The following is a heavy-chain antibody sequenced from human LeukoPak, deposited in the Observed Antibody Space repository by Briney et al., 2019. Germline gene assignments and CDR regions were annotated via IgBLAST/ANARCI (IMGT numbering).Heavy chain of an antibody. CDR3: ARVRVVPANWFDP. Sequence: SETLSLTCAVSGGSISSSNWWSWVRQPPGKGLEWIGEIYHSGSTNYNPSLKSRVTISVDKSKDQFSLKLSSVTAADTAVYYCARVRVVPANWFDPWGQGTLVTVSS. V-gene: IGHV4-4*02. D-gene: IGHD2-2*01. J-gene: IGHJ5*02. CDR2: IYHSGST. CDR1: GGSISSSNW.